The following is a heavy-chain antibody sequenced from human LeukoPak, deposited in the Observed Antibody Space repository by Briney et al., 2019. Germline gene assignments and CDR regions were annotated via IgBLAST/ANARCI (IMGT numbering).Heavy chain of an antibody. V-gene: IGHV3-48*04. CDR1: GFTFSSYS. CDR2: ISGSSSTI. J-gene: IGHJ5*02. D-gene: IGHD6-6*01. CDR3: ARGSIAALIENWFDP. Sequence: GGSLRLSCAASGFTFSSYSMNWVRQAPGKGLEWVSYISGSSSTIYYADSVKGRFTISRDNAKNSLYLQMNSLRAEDTAVYYCARGSIAALIENWFDPWGQGTLVTVSS.